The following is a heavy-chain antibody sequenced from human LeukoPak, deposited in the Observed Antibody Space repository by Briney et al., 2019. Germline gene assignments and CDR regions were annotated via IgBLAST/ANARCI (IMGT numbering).Heavy chain of an antibody. D-gene: IGHD3-22*01. CDR1: GFIFSSSA. Sequence: GGSLRLSCAASGFIFSSSAMNWVRQAPGKGLEWVSTISDNGGNTYYPDSVKGRFTISRDNSKNTLYLQMNSLRAEDTAVDYCAKSAYYDLWGQGTLVTVSS. CDR2: ISDNGGNT. CDR3: AKSAYYDL. V-gene: IGHV3-23*01. J-gene: IGHJ4*02.